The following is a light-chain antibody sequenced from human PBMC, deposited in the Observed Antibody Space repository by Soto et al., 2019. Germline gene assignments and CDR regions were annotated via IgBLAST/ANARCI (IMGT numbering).Light chain of an antibody. CDR2: EVS. CDR1: SSDVGAFNY. Sequence: QSALTQPPSASGSPGQSVTISCTGTSSDVGAFNYVSWYQQHPGKAPKLMIYEVSNRPSGVPDRFSGSKSGNTASLTVSGLRAEDEADYYCSSYAGSDNYVFGTGTKLTVL. J-gene: IGLJ1*01. CDR3: SSYAGSDNYV. V-gene: IGLV2-8*01.